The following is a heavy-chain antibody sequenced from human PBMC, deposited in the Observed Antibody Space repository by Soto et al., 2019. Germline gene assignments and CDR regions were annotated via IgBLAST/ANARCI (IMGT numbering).Heavy chain of an antibody. Sequence: SGGSLRLSCAASGFTFSSYAMSWVRQAPGKGLEWVSAISNTGAYTYYADSVKGRFTISRDNSKNTLYLQMDSLGAEDTAVYYCAKTRQYTSSPSDYWGQGTLVTVFS. CDR2: ISNTGAYT. J-gene: IGHJ4*02. CDR3: AKTRQYTSSPSDY. CDR1: GFTFSSYA. D-gene: IGHD6-6*01. V-gene: IGHV3-23*01.